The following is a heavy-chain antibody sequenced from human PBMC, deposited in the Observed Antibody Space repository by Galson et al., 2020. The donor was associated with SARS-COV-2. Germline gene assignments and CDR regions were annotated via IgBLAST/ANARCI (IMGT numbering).Heavy chain of an antibody. CDR2: ISGSGDGK. Sequence: GGSLRLSCVASGFTFNNYAMTWVRQAPGKGLEWVSGISGSGDGKYYNDSVKGRFTISRDNTKNTLFLQMSSLRADDTAVYYCVKGGTDGYFFDYWGQGTLVTGSS. J-gene: IGHJ4*02. V-gene: IGHV3-23*01. CDR3: VKGGTDGYFFDY. CDR1: GFTFNNYA. D-gene: IGHD1-1*01.